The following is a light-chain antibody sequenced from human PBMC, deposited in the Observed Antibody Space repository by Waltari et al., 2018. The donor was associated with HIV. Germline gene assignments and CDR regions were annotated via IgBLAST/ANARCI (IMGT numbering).Light chain of an antibody. CDR1: QTLSIN. CDR2: STS. Sequence: ETVITQSPATLSVSPGERATLSCRASQTLSINLAWYQQKPGQAPRLLIFSTSTRATGVPARFSGSGSGTEFTLTINSLQSEDFALYYCQQYNNWPLTFGGGTKVEIK. CDR3: QQYNNWPLT. J-gene: IGKJ4*01. V-gene: IGKV3-15*01.